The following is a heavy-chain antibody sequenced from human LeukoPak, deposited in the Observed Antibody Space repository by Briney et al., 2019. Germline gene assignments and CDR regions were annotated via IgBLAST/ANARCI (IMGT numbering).Heavy chain of an antibody. D-gene: IGHD6-19*01. V-gene: IGHV3-48*03. CDR2: ISSGSTI. CDR1: GFTFSSYE. J-gene: IGHJ4*02. CDR3: ARESIAVAGAPLDY. Sequence: GGSLRLSCAASGFTFSSYEMNWVRQAPGKGLEWVSYISSGSTIYDADSVKGRFTISRDNAKNSLYLQMNSLRAEDTAVYYCARESIAVAGAPLDYWGQGTLVTVSS.